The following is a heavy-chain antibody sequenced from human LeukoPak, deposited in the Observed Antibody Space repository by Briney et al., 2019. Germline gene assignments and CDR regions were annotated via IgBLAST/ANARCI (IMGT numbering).Heavy chain of an antibody. CDR3: ARDTYYSGSYIWFDP. CDR1: GFTFDTYA. Sequence: GGSLRLSCAASGFTFDTYAMSWVRQAPGKGLEWVSVISGSGDSTEYADSVKGRFTISRDNSRNTLSLQINNLRAEDTATYYCARDTYYSGSYIWFDPRGQGTLVTVSS. V-gene: IGHV3-23*01. D-gene: IGHD1-26*01. J-gene: IGHJ5*02. CDR2: ISGSGDST.